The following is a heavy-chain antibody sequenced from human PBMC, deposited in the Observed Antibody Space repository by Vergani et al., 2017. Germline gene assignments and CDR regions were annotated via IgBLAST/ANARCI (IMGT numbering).Heavy chain of an antibody. CDR2: IYHSGSA. CDR1: GGSISSAGYF. CDR3: ARIPRGYCSSVIGFPFDH. Sequence: QVQLQESGPGLVKPSQTLSLTCTVSGGSISSAGYFWSWIRQHPGKGLELIGYIYHSGSACYNPSLESRVTMSVDTSKNQFSLNLNSVTASDTAVYYCARIPRGYCSSVIGFPFDHWGQGSLVTVSS. D-gene: IGHD2-2*01. J-gene: IGHJ4*02. V-gene: IGHV4-31*03.